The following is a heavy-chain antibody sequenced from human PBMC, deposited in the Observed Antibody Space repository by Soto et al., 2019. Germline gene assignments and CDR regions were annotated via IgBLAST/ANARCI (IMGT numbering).Heavy chain of an antibody. CDR1: GASISGFY. D-gene: IGHD1-1*01. V-gene: IGHV4-4*07. Sequence: SETLSLTCTVSGASISGFYWSWIRKSAGKGLEWIGRIYATGTIDYNPSLKSRVMMSVDTSKKQFSLKLRSVTAADTAVYYCVRDGTKTLRDWFDPWGQGIFVTVSS. J-gene: IGHJ5*02. CDR3: VRDGTKTLRDWFDP. CDR2: IYATGTI.